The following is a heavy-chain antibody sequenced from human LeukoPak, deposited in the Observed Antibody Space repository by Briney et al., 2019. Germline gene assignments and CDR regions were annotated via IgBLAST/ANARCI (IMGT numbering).Heavy chain of an antibody. D-gene: IGHD2-2*01. Sequence: SETLSLTCTVSGGSISSYYWSWIRQPPGKGLEWIGYIYYSGSTYYNPSLKSRVTISVDTSKNQFSLKLSSVTAADTAVYYCASSTSCYPVDYWGQGTLVTVSS. CDR2: IYYSGST. CDR3: ASSTSCYPVDY. V-gene: IGHV4-59*08. J-gene: IGHJ4*02. CDR1: GGSISSYY.